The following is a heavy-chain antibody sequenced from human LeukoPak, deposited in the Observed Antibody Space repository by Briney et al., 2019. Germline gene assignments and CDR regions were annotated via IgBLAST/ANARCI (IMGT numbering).Heavy chain of an antibody. V-gene: IGHV1-2*02. J-gene: IGHJ6*02. CDR2: INPNSGGT. Sequence: ASVKVSCKASGYTFTNHGVSWVRQAPGQGLEWMGWINPNSGGTNYAQKFQGRVTMTRDTSISTAYMELSRLRSDDTAVHYCARDRPDIVLMEDYGMDVWGQGTTVTVSS. D-gene: IGHD2-8*01. CDR3: ARDRPDIVLMEDYGMDV. CDR1: GYTFTNHG.